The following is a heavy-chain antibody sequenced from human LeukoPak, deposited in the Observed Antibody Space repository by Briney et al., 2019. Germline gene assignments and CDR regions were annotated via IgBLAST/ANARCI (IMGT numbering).Heavy chain of an antibody. CDR3: ARGLSRVGATGFDY. D-gene: IGHD1-26*01. CDR2: IIPIFGTA. CDR1: GGTFSSYA. J-gene: IGHJ4*02. Sequence: ASVTVSCTASGGTFSSYAISWVRQAPGQGLEWMGGIIPIFGTANYAQKFQGRVTINADESTNTAYMELSSLRSEDTAVYYCARGLSRVGATGFDYWGQGTLVTVSS. V-gene: IGHV1-69*01.